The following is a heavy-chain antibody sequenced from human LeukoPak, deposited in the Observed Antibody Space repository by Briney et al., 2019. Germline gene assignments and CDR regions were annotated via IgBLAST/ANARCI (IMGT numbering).Heavy chain of an antibody. V-gene: IGHV4-4*07. CDR3: ARDRPYDSSGYFYVFDC. D-gene: IGHD3-22*01. CDR2: IYTSGTI. Sequence: SETLSLTCTVSGGSISSYYWSWIRQPAGKGLEWIGRIYTSGTINYNPSPKSRVTMSVDTSKNQFSLNLSSVTAADTAVYYCARDRPYDSSGYFYVFDCWGQGTLVTVSS. CDR1: GGSISSYY. J-gene: IGHJ4*02.